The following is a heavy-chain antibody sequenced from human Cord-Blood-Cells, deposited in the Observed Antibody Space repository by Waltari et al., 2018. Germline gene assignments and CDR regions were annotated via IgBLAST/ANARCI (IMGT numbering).Heavy chain of an antibody. CDR3: ARGLVGVTYPEYFQH. V-gene: IGHV1-2*02. Sequence: QVQLVQSGAEVKKPGASVKVSCKASGYTFTGYYTHWVRQATGQGLEWMGWINPNSGGTNYAQKFQGRVTMTRDTSISTAYMELSRLRSDDTAVYYCARGLVGVTYPEYFQHWGQGTLVTVSS. CDR2: INPNSGGT. D-gene: IGHD1-26*01. J-gene: IGHJ1*01. CDR1: GYTFTGYY.